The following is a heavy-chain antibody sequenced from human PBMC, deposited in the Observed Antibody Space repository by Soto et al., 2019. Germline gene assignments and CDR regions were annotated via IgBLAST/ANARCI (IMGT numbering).Heavy chain of an antibody. CDR3: ARDRYHSSGYVILDAFDI. D-gene: IGHD3-22*01. CDR2: IYHSGST. J-gene: IGHJ3*02. Sequence: QVQLQESAPGLVKPSGTLSLTCAVSGGSISSSNWWSWVRQPPGKGLEWIGEIYHSGSTNYNPSLKGLVTISVNKSKTQFSVKLSSVTAADTAVYYCARDRYHSSGYVILDAFDIWGQGTTVTVSS. CDR1: GGSISSSNW. V-gene: IGHV4-4*02.